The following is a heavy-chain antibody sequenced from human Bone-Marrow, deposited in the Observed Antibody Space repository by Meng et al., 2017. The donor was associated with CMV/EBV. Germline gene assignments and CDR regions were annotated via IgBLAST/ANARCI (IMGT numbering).Heavy chain of an antibody. V-gene: IGHV5-51*01. CDR2: IYPGDSDT. CDR1: GYSFTSYW. D-gene: IGHD1-14*01. J-gene: IGHJ5*02. CDR3: ARSREGPSGPFDP. Sequence: GGSLRLSCKGSGYSFTSYWIGWVRQMPGKGLEWMGIIYPGDSDTRYSPSFQGQVTISADKSISTAYLQWSSLKASDTAMYYCARSREGPSGPFDPWGQGTLVTVYS.